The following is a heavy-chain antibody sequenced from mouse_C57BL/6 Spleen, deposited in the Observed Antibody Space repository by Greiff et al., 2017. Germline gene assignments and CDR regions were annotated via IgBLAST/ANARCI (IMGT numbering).Heavy chain of an antibody. V-gene: IGHV1-50*01. CDR3: ARRETAQAPWFAY. J-gene: IGHJ3*01. Sequence: QVQLKQPGAELVKPGASVKLSCKASGYTFTSYWMQWVKQRPGQGLEWIGEIDPSDSYTNYNQKFKGKATLTVDTSSITAYMQLSSLTSEDSAVYYCARRETAQAPWFAYWGQGTLVTVSA. D-gene: IGHD3-2*02. CDR1: GYTFTSYW. CDR2: IDPSDSYT.